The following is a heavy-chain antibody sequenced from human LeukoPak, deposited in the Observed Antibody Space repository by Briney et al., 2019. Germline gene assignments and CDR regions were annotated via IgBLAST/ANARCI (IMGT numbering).Heavy chain of an antibody. CDR3: ARWTGYSSSCCSGFDY. J-gene: IGHJ4*02. CDR2: IYYSGST. CDR1: GGSISSGDYY. Sequence: PSETLSLTCTVSGGSISSGDYYWSWIRQPPGKGLEWIGYIYYSGSTYYNPSLKSRVTISVDTSKNQFSLKLSSVTAADTAVYYCARWTGYSSSCCSGFDYWGQGTLVTVSS. V-gene: IGHV4-30-4*01. D-gene: IGHD6-13*01.